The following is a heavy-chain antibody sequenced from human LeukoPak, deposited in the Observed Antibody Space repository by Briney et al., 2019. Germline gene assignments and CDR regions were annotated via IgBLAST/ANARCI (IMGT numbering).Heavy chain of an antibody. CDR3: AKGMGLSLNWFDP. CDR1: GFTFSSYA. CDR2: ISGSGGST. V-gene: IGHV3-23*01. Sequence: GGSLRLSCAAFGFTFSSYAMSWVRQAPGKGLELVSAISGSGGSTYYADSVKGRFTISRDNSKNTLYLQMNSLRAEDTAVYYCAKGMGLSLNWFDPWGQGTLVTVSS. D-gene: IGHD2/OR15-2a*01. J-gene: IGHJ5*02.